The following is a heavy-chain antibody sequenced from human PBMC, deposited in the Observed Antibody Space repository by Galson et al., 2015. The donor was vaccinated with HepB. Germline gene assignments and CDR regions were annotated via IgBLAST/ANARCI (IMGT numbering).Heavy chain of an antibody. CDR1: GYIFINYG. Sequence: SVKVSCKASGYIFINYGISWVRQAPGQGLEWMGWISGFNGNTHYAQKLQGRVTMTRDTSTSTAYMELRSLRSDDTAMYYCARDLGDDYVPLFDYWGQGTLVTVSS. CDR3: ARDLGDDYVPLFDY. J-gene: IGHJ4*02. D-gene: IGHD3-16*01. V-gene: IGHV1-18*04. CDR2: ISGFNGNT.